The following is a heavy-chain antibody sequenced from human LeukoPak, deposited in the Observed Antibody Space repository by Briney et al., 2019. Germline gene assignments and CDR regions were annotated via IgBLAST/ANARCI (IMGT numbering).Heavy chain of an antibody. D-gene: IGHD1-1*01. CDR2: VSYSGRT. Sequence: SETLSLTCTVSGASISNYYWSWIRQPPGKGLECIWYVSYSGRTNHNPSLKRRVTISADTSKNQFSLKLTSVTAADTAVYYCARHERGAENLDYWGQGTLVTVSS. J-gene: IGHJ4*02. V-gene: IGHV4-59*08. CDR3: ARHERGAENLDY. CDR1: GASISNYY.